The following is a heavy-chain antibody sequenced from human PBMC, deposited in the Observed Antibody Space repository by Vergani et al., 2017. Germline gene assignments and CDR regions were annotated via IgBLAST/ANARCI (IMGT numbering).Heavy chain of an antibody. D-gene: IGHD6-13*01. CDR1: GFTFSSYA. CDR3: ARDLGYTAAGNYYYYMDV. Sequence: VQLVESGGGLVQPGGSLRLSCAASGFTFSSYAMSWVRQAPGKGLEWVSAISGSGGSTYYANSVKGRFTISRDNSKNTLYLQMGSLRAEDMAVYYCARDLGYTAAGNYYYYMDVWGKGTTVTVSS. J-gene: IGHJ6*03. CDR2: ISGSGGST. V-gene: IGHV3-23*04.